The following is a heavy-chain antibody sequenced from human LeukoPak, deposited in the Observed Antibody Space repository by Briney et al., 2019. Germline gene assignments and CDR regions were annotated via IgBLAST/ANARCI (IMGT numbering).Heavy chain of an antibody. CDR3: ARDWDYYDSSGDA. J-gene: IGHJ1*01. CDR2: IYYSGST. Sequence: SQTLSLTCTVSGGSISSGDYYWSWIRQPPGKGLEWIGYIYYSGSTYYNPSLKSRVTISVDTSKNQFSLKLSSVIAADTAVYYCARDWDYYDSSGDAWGQGTLVTVSS. D-gene: IGHD3-22*01. CDR1: GGSISSGDYY. V-gene: IGHV4-30-4*01.